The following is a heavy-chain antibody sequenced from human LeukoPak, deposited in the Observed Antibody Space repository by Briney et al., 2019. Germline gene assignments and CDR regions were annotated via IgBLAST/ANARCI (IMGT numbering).Heavy chain of an antibody. Sequence: GESLKISCKGSGYNFTSYWIGWVRQMPGKGLEWVGIIYLGDSDTNYSPSFQGQVTISADKSISTAYLQWSSLKASDTAMYYCARVNLEYYYGSGRLIKYYYCYMDVWGKGTTVTISS. V-gene: IGHV5-51*01. J-gene: IGHJ6*03. CDR2: IYLGDSDT. CDR1: GYNFTSYW. D-gene: IGHD3-10*01. CDR3: ARVNLEYYYGSGRLIKYYYCYMDV.